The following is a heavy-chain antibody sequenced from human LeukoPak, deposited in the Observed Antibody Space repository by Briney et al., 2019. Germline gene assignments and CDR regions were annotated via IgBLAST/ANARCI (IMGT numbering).Heavy chain of an antibody. Sequence: SETLSLTCTVSGVSISTSRYYWGWIRQPPGKGLEWIGNIYYTGPTYYNPSLKSRGTISVDTSKNQFSLNLTSVTAADTAVYYCARLAATGTERFDYWGQGTLVTVSS. CDR3: ARLAATGTERFDY. J-gene: IGHJ4*02. CDR1: GVSISTSRYY. V-gene: IGHV4-39*01. CDR2: IYYTGPT. D-gene: IGHD6-13*01.